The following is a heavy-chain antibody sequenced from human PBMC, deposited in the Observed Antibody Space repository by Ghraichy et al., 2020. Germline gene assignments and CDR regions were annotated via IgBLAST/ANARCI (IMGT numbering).Heavy chain of an antibody. D-gene: IGHD3-10*01. J-gene: IGHJ4*02. CDR3: ARPYLWFGESPPGY. CDR2: IYSSGNT. CDR1: GGSISSGRYY. Sequence: SETLSLTCTVSGGSISSGRYYWSWIRQHPGKGLEWIGYIYSSGNTYYNPSLQSRVSMSVDTSNNQFSLELTSVTAADTAVYYCARPYLWFGESPPGYWGQGTLVTVST. V-gene: IGHV4-30-4*08.